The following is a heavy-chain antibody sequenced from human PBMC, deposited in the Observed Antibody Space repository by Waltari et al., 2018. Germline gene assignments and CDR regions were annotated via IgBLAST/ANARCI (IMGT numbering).Heavy chain of an antibody. V-gene: IGHV4-4*07. Sequence: QVQLQESGPGLVKPSETLSLTCTVSGGSISNYFWSWIRQPAGKGLEWIGRIYTSENTNYNPSLKSRVTMSVDTSKNQFSLKLNSVTAADTAVYYCARENRGRSYSHFDHWGQGTLVTVSS. CDR1: GGSISNYF. D-gene: IGHD1-26*01. CDR3: ARENRGRSYSHFDH. J-gene: IGHJ4*02. CDR2: IYTSENT.